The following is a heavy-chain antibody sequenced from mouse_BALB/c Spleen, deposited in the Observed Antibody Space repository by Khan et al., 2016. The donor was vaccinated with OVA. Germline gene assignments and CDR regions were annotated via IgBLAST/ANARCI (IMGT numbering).Heavy chain of an antibody. J-gene: IGHJ4*01. CDR1: GYSITSGYA. V-gene: IGHV3-1*02. D-gene: IGHD2-1*01. Sequence: EVQLQESGPDLVKPSQSLSLTCTVTGYSITSGYAWHWIRQFPGNKLEWMAYIYFSGSINYNPSLKSRISVTRDTSKNQFFLQLNSVTSDDTATYYCTRDGNYMDYWGQGTSVTVSS. CDR3: TRDGNYMDY. CDR2: IYFSGSI.